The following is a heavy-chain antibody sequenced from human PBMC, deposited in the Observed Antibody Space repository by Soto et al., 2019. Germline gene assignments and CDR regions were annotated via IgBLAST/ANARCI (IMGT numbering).Heavy chain of an antibody. Sequence: QVQLVQSGAEVKKTGSSVKVSCKASGGTFSSYAISWVRQAPGQGLEGMGGIIPIFGTANYAQKIQGRVTITGGKSKSTAYMELSSLRSEDTAVYYCAGGIYGDCVGYGYDYYYGMDVWGQGTTVTVSS. J-gene: IGHJ6*02. CDR3: AGGIYGDCVGYGYDYYYGMDV. CDR1: GGTFSSYA. CDR2: IIPIFGTA. D-gene: IGHD4-17*01. V-gene: IGHV1-69*06.